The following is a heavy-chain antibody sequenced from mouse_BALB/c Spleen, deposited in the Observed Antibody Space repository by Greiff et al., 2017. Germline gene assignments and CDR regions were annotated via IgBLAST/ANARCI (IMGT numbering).Heavy chain of an antibody. V-gene: IGHV3-6*02. CDR3: AREGIILDY. J-gene: IGHJ4*01. D-gene: IGHD1-1*01. CDR2: ISYDGSN. Sequence: VQLQQSGPGLVKPSQSLSLTCSVTGYSITSGYYWNWIRQFPGNKLEWMGYISYDGSNNYNPSLKNRISITRDTSKNQFFLKLNSVTTEDTATYYCAREGIILDYWGQGTSVTVSS. CDR1: GYSITSGYY.